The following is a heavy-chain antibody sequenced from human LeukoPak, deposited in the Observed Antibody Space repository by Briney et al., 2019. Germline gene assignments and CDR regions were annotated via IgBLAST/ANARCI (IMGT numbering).Heavy chain of an antibody. J-gene: IGHJ5*02. CDR1: GGSISSGDYY. CDR3: ASGNPGGGWFDP. Sequence: PSETLSLTCTVSGGSISSGDYYWSWIRQPPGKGLEWIGYIYYSGSTYYNPSLKSRVTISVDTSKNQFSLKLSSVTAADTAVYYCASGNPGGGWFDPWGQGTLVTVSS. CDR2: IYYSGST. D-gene: IGHD4-23*01. V-gene: IGHV4-30-4*01.